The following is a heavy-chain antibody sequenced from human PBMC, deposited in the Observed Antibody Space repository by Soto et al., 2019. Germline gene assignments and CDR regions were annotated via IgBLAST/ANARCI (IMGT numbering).Heavy chain of an antibody. CDR1: GFTFSSYG. J-gene: IGHJ6*02. D-gene: IGHD6-13*01. CDR3: ARDPRVIAAAGPPGMDV. V-gene: IGHV3-33*01. CDR2: IWCDGSNK. Sequence: GGSLRLSCAASGFTFSSYGMHWVRQAPGKGLEWVAVIWCDGSNKYYADTVKGRFTISRDNSKKTLYLQMNSLRAEDTAVYYCARDPRVIAAAGPPGMDVWGQGTPVTVSS.